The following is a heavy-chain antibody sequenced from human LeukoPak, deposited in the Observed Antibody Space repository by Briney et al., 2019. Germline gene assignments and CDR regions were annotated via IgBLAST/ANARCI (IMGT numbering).Heavy chain of an antibody. CDR3: ARGEFFDAFDI. J-gene: IGHJ3*02. V-gene: IGHV3-53*01. D-gene: IGHD3-16*01. CDR1: GFTVSSNY. Sequence: PGGSLRLSCAASGFTVSSNYMSWGRQAPGKGLEWGSVIYNGGSTYYADSVKGRLTISRDNSKTTLYLQMNSLRAEDTAVYYCARGEFFDAFDIWGQGTMVTVSS. CDR2: IYNGGST.